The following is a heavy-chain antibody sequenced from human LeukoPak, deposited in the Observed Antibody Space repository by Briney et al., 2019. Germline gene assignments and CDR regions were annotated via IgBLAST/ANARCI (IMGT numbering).Heavy chain of an antibody. CDR2: ISSSSSYT. CDR3: ASWGNGMDV. J-gene: IGHJ6*04. D-gene: IGHD3-16*01. V-gene: IGHV3-11*06. Sequence: PGGSMRLACAASRSTFSDYYMSWVRQAPREGLEWVSYISSSSSYTNYADSVKGRFTISRDNATNTVYLQMNSLRAEDTAVYYCASWGNGMDVWGKGTTVTVSS. CDR1: RSTFSDYY.